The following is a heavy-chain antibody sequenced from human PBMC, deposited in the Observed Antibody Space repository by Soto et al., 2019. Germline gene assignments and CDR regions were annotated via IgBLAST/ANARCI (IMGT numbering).Heavy chain of an antibody. CDR3: ARRRDDYGDYRGYYCYYMDV. J-gene: IGHJ6*03. D-gene: IGHD4-17*01. V-gene: IGHV4-59*01. CDR2: IYYSGST. Sequence: QVQLQESGPGLVKPSETLSLTCTVSGGSISSYYWSWIRQPPGKGLEWIGYIYYSGSTNYNPSLKSRVTIAVDTSKNQFSLKLSSVTAADTAVYYCARRRDDYGDYRGYYCYYMDVWGKGTTVTVSS. CDR1: GGSISSYY.